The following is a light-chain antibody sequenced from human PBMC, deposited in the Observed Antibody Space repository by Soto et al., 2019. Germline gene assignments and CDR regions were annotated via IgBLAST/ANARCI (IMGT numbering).Light chain of an antibody. CDR1: SSDIGGYNY. J-gene: IGLJ1*01. Sequence: QSALTQPASVSGSPGQSITISCTGTSSDIGGYNYVSWYQHHPGKAPKLMIYDVSNRPSGVSNRFSGSKSGNTASLTISGRQAEDEADYYCSSYTNSSTYVFGTGTKVTVL. CDR2: DVS. V-gene: IGLV2-14*03. CDR3: SSYTNSSTYV.